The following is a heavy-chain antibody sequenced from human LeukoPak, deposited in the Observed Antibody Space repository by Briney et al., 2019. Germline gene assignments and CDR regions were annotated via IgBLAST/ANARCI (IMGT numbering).Heavy chain of an antibody. CDR2: IYYSGST. CDR3: ARVSSAAAWFSALYYFDY. J-gene: IGHJ4*02. V-gene: IGHV4-59*01. D-gene: IGHD6-13*01. Sequence: SETLSLTCTVSGGSISSYYWSWIRQPPGKGLEWIGYIYYSGSTNYNPSLKSRVTISVDTSKNQFSLKLSSVTAADTAVYYCARVSSAAAWFSALYYFDYWGQGTLVTVSS. CDR1: GGSISSYY.